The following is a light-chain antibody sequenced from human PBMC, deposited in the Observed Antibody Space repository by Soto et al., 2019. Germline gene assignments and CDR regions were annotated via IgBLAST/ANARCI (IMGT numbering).Light chain of an antibody. J-gene: IGKJ2*01. V-gene: IGKV1-12*01. CDR3: EQASSLPHT. Sequence: DIQMTQSPSSVSASVGDRVTLTCRASQGISTWLAWYQQKPGKVPKLLIYGASRLQTGVPPRFSGSGSGTDFTLTISSLQPEDLATYYCEQASSLPHTFGQGTRVEIK. CDR2: GAS. CDR1: QGISTW.